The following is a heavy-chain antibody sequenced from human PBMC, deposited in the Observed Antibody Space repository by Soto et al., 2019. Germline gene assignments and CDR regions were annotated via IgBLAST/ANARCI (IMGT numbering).Heavy chain of an antibody. J-gene: IGHJ4*02. CDR1: GFTFSSYA. Sequence: PGGSLRLSCAASGFTFSSYAMHWVRQAPGKGLEWVAVISYDGSNKYYADSVKGRFTISRDNSKNTLYLQMNSLRAEDTAVYYCARVTYYDSSGYMGPNFDYWGQGT. D-gene: IGHD3-22*01. CDR3: ARVTYYDSSGYMGPNFDY. CDR2: ISYDGSNK. V-gene: IGHV3-30-3*01.